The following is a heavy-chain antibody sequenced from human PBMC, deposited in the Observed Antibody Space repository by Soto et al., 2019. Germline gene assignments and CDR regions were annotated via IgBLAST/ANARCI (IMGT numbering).Heavy chain of an antibody. CDR2: ISGSNNNI. V-gene: IGHV3-48*03. Sequence: PGGSLRLSCAASGFTLRNYEMNWVRQAPGKGLEWISKISGSNNNIYYADSVRGRFTISRDNPKNSLYLQMNSLRAEDTAIYYCASERLCGADCYFFDNWGQGTQVTVSS. D-gene: IGHD2-21*02. CDR3: ASERLCGADCYFFDN. J-gene: IGHJ4*02. CDR1: GFTLRNYE.